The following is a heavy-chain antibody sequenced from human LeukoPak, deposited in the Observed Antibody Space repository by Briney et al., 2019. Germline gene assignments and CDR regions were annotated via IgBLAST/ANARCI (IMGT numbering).Heavy chain of an antibody. D-gene: IGHD3-22*01. CDR2: IYTSGNT. Sequence: SETLSLTCTVSGGSISSGRYYWNWIRQPAGKGLEWIGRIYTSGNTNYNPSLKSRVTISVDTSKNQFSLKLSSVTAADTAVYYCARVADYYDSSGAFDAFDIWGQGTMVTVSS. CDR1: GGSISSGRYY. V-gene: IGHV4-61*02. CDR3: ARVADYYDSSGAFDAFDI. J-gene: IGHJ3*02.